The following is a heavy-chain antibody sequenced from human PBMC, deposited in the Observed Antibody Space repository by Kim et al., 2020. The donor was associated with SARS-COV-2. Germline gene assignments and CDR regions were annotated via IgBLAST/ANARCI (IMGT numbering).Heavy chain of an antibody. CDR2: ISSSSSYT. Sequence: GGSLRLSCAASGFTFSDYYMSWIRQAPGKGLEWVSYISSSSSYTKYADSVKGRFTISRDNAKNSLYLQMNSLRAEDTAVYYCARDLKLRYCDWLFFDYWGQGTLVTVSS. CDR3: ARDLKLRYCDWLFFDY. CDR1: GFTFSDYY. D-gene: IGHD3-9*01. V-gene: IGHV3-11*06. J-gene: IGHJ4*02.